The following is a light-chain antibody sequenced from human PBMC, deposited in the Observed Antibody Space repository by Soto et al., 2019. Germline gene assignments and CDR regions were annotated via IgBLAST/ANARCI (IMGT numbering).Light chain of an antibody. Sequence: QSALTQPPSASGSPGQSVTISCTGTSSDVGGYDFVSWYQQHPGKAPKLVIYEVTRRPSGVPDRFSGSKSGNTASLTVSGLQAEDEAVYYCSSYAGSTIFGGGTKLT. J-gene: IGLJ2*01. CDR1: SSDVGGYDF. CDR2: EVT. CDR3: SSYAGSTI. V-gene: IGLV2-8*01.